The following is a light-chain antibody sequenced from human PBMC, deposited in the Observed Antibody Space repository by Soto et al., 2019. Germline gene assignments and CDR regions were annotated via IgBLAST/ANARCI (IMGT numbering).Light chain of an antibody. CDR2: STS. CDR3: LLYYGGAQGV. V-gene: IGLV7-43*01. CDR1: TGAVTSGYY. J-gene: IGLJ3*02. Sequence: QTVVTQEPSLTVSPGGTVTLTCASSTGAVTSGYYPNWFQQKPGQAPRALSYSTSNKHSWTPARFSGSLLGGKAALTLSGVQPEDEAEYYCLLYYGGAQGVFVGGTKLTVL.